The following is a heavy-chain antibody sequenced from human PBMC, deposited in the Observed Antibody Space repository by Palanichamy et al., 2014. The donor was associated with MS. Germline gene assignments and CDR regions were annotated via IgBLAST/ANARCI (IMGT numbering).Heavy chain of an antibody. Sequence: EVQLVESGGVLVQPGGSLRLSCAASGSTFSNYWMHWVRQVPGKGLVWVSRINSDGSRTNYADSVKGRFTVSRDNAENTLYLQMNSLRAEDTAVYYCARIRYGEWGYAQDCWGQGTLVTVSS. CDR2: INSDGSRT. J-gene: IGHJ4*02. CDR3: ARIRYGEWGYAQDC. V-gene: IGHV3-74*01. D-gene: IGHD1-26*01. CDR1: GSTFSNYW.